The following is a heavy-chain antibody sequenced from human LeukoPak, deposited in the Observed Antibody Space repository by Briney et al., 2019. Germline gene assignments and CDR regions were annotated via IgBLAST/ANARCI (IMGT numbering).Heavy chain of an antibody. Sequence: ASVTVSCTASGGTFSSYAISWVRQAPGQGLEWMGGIIPIFGTANYAQKFQGRVTITADESTSTAYMELSSLRSEDTAVYYCAGRRRYYYDSSGYYGYFQHWGQGTLVTVSS. V-gene: IGHV1-69*13. CDR2: IIPIFGTA. CDR3: AGRRRYYYDSSGYYGYFQH. D-gene: IGHD3-22*01. J-gene: IGHJ1*01. CDR1: GGTFSSYA.